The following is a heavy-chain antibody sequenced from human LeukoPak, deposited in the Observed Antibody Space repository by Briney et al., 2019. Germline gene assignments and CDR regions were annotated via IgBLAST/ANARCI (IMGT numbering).Heavy chain of an antibody. CDR1: GWSFSGYY. V-gene: IGHV4-34*01. CDR2: INHSGST. CDR3: AKVGYCSSTSCYWKYNWFDP. Sequence: SETLSLTCAVYGWSFSGYYWSWIRQPPGKGLEWIGEINHSGSTNYNPSLKSRVTISVDTSKNHFSLKLSSVTAADTAVYYCAKVGYCSSTSCYWKYNWFDPWGQGTLVTVSS. D-gene: IGHD2-2*01. J-gene: IGHJ5*02.